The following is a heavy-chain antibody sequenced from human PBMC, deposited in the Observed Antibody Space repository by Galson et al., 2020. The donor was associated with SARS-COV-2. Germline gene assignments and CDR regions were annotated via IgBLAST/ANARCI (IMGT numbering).Heavy chain of an antibody. CDR2: ISETGGHT. D-gene: IGHD2-21*01. Sequence: GESLKISCAASGFSISTYAMSWVRQAPGKGLEWVSAISETGGHTYYADSVKGRFTISRDTSKNTLYLQMTSLRAEDTAVYFCTRDYSRQGYCYYYYMDVSGKGTTVTVSS. V-gene: IGHV3-23*01. CDR3: TRDYSRQGYCYYYYMDV. CDR1: GFSISTYA. J-gene: IGHJ6*03.